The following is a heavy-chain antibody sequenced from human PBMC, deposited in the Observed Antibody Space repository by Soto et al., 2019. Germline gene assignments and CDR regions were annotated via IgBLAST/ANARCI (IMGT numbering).Heavy chain of an antibody. CDR2: IKEDGSER. J-gene: IGHJ6*02. D-gene: IGHD3-16*01. V-gene: IGHV3-7*03. Sequence: GGSLRLSCAASGFTFNSYWMSWVRQAPGKGLEWVANIKEDGSERYYVDSVKGRFTISRDNAKNSLYLQMEGLRVEDTAVYYCTRGPPGGYGMDVWGQGTTVTV. CDR1: GFTFNSYW. CDR3: TRGPPGGYGMDV.